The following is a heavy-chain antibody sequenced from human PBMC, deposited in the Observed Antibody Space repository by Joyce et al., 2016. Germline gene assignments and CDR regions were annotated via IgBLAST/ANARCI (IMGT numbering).Heavy chain of an antibody. CDR3: TTPSCAN. J-gene: IGHJ4*02. CDR2: ISSDDSRI. V-gene: IGHV3-48*03. Sequence: EVQLVESGGGLVQPGGSLRLFCAASRIIFSNKERNWVRQAPGKGLEWVSSISSDDSRIHYADSVRGRFTISRDNARNSLYLEMNSLRVEDTAIYYCTTPSCANWGQGSLVTVSS. D-gene: IGHD2-2*01. CDR1: RIIFSNKE.